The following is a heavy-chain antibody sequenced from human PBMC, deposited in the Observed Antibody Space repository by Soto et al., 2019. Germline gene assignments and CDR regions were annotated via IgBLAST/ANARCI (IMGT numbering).Heavy chain of an antibody. Sequence: PGGSLRLSCAASGFTFSDYYMSWIRQAPGKGLEWVSYISSSSSYTNYADSVKGRFTISRDNAKNSLYLQMNSLRAEDTAVYYCARDIGEYCSGGSCYSVDPWGQGTLVTVS. CDR3: ARDIGEYCSGGSCYSVDP. CDR1: GFTFSDYY. D-gene: IGHD2-15*01. V-gene: IGHV3-11*06. CDR2: ISSSSSYT. J-gene: IGHJ5*02.